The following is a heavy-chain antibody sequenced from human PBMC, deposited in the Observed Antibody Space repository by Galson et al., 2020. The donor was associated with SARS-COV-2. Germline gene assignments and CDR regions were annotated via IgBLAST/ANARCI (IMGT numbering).Heavy chain of an antibody. CDR1: GYTFTGYY. J-gene: IGHJ4*02. V-gene: IGHV1-2*02. Sequence: ASVTVSCKASGYTFTGYYMHWVRQAPGQGLEWMGWINPNSGGTNYAQKFQGRVTMTRDTSISTDYMELSSLRSEDTAVYYCARDSQGGNDYNYLLFWGQGTLVTVSS. CDR2: INPNSGGT. CDR3: ARDSQGGNDYNYLLF. D-gene: IGHD4-4*01.